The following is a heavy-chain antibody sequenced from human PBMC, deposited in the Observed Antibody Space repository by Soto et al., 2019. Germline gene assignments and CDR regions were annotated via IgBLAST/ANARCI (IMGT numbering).Heavy chain of an antibody. CDR2: INHSGST. D-gene: IGHD3-10*01. J-gene: IGHJ4*02. Sequence: QVQLQQWGAGLLKPSETLSLTCSVYGGSFSGYYWSWIRQPPGKGLEWIGEINHSGSTNYNPSLKSRVTISVDTSKNQFSLKLSSVTAADTAVYYCAREHYGSGSYYRLSWFDYWGQGTLVTVSS. V-gene: IGHV4-34*01. CDR3: AREHYGSGSYYRLSWFDY. CDR1: GGSFSGYY.